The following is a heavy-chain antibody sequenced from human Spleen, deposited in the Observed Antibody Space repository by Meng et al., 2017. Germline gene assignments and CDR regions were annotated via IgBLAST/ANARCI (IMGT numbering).Heavy chain of an antibody. J-gene: IGHJ6*02. CDR1: GGSISSYY. V-gene: IGHV4-59*01. CDR2: FSHSGST. CDR3: ARGELVRDYYFMDV. D-gene: IGHD3-22*01. Sequence: SETLSLTCTVSGGSISSYYWSWIRQPPGKGLEWVGYFSHSGSTKYNPSLKSRVTISVDTSKNQLSLELSSVTAADTAVYYCARGELVRDYYFMDVWGQGTTVTVSS.